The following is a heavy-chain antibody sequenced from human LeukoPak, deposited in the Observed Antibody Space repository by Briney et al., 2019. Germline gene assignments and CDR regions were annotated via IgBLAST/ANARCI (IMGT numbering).Heavy chain of an antibody. CDR1: GFTFSSYA. Sequence: GGSLRLSCAASGFTFSSYAMHWVRQAPGKGLEWVSVIYSGGSTYYADSVKGRFTISRDNSKNTLYLQMNSLRAEDTAVYYCARGGYYDFWSGYYQGGFDYWGQGTLVTVSS. CDR3: ARGGYYDFWSGYYQGGFDY. J-gene: IGHJ4*02. V-gene: IGHV3-53*01. CDR2: IYSGGST. D-gene: IGHD3-3*01.